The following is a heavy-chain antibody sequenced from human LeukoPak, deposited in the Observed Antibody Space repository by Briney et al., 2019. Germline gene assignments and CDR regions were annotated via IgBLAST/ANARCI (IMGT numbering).Heavy chain of an antibody. CDR1: GGSFSGYY. D-gene: IGHD6-13*01. J-gene: IGHJ4*02. V-gene: IGHV4-34*01. Sequence: SETLSLTCAVYGGSFSGYYWSWIRQPPGKGLEWIGSIYYSGSTYYNPSLKSRVTISVDTSKNQFSLKLSSVTAADTAVYYCARVGSNWPFYYFDYWGQGTLVTVSS. CDR2: IYYSGST. CDR3: ARVGSNWPFYYFDY.